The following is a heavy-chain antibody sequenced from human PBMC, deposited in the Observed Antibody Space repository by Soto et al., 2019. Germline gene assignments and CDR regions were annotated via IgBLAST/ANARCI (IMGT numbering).Heavy chain of an antibody. J-gene: IGHJ4*02. D-gene: IGHD1-26*01. Sequence: QVQLVQSGAEVKKPGASVKVSCKTSGFNFFNYGYTWVRQAPGQGLEWVGCIRAFSGRKDYAPKFQGRVTLTADTSTSPAYMELGSLTSDDTAVYYCARTSSTANFEGWGQGTLVTVSS. V-gene: IGHV1-18*01. CDR1: GFNFFNYG. CDR2: IRAFSGRK. CDR3: ARTSSTANFEG.